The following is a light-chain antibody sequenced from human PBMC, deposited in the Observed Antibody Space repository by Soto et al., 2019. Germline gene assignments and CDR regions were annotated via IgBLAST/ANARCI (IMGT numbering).Light chain of an antibody. CDR2: DVS. V-gene: IGLV2-14*03. J-gene: IGLJ1*01. CDR3: SSYTTSNTRQIV. Sequence: QSVLTQPASVSGSPGQSITISCTGTSSGVGGYNYVSWYQHHPGKAPKLMIYDVSNRPSGVSNRFSGSKSGNAASLTISGLQPEDEADYYCSSYTTSNTRQIVFGTGTRSPS. CDR1: SSGVGGYNY.